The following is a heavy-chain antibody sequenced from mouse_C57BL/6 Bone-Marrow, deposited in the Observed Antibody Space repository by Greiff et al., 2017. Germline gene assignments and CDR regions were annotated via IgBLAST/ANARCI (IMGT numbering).Heavy chain of an antibody. J-gene: IGHJ1*03. Sequence: VQLQQSGAELVRPGASVKLSCTASGFNIKDDYMHWVKQRPEQGLEWIGWIDPETGDTEYASKFQGKATITADTSSNTAYLQLSSLTSEDTAVYYCTDYYGSRDWYFDVWGTGTTVTVSS. CDR2: IDPETGDT. D-gene: IGHD1-1*01. V-gene: IGHV14-4*01. CDR1: GFNIKDDY. CDR3: TDYYGSRDWYFDV.